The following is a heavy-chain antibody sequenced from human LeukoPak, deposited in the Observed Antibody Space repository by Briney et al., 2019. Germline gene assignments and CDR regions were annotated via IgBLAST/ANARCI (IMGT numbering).Heavy chain of an antibody. CDR2: ISWNSGSI. V-gene: IGHV3-9*01. J-gene: IGHJ4*02. D-gene: IGHD4-17*01. CDR3: AKDIGYGDFYYFDY. CDR1: GFTFDDYA. Sequence: GGSLRLSCAASGFTFDDYAMRWVRQAPGKGLEWVSGISWNSGSIGYADSVKGRFTISRDNAKNSLYLQMNSLRAEDTALYYCAKDIGYGDFYYFDYWGQGTLVTVSS.